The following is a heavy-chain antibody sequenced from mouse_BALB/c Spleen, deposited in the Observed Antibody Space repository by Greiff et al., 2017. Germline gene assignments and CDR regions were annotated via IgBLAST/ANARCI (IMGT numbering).Heavy chain of an antibody. CDR1: GFSFSSFG. CDR3: SSSSTMITTYAMDY. D-gene: IGHD2-4*01. Sequence: EVKVVESGGGLVQPGGSRTLSCAVSGFSFSSFGMHWVRQAPEKGLEWVAYIRSGSSTIYYADTVTGRFTISRDNPKNTLFLQMTSLRYEDTAMYYCSSSSTMITTYAMDYWGQGTSVTVSS. V-gene: IGHV5-17*02. J-gene: IGHJ4*01. CDR2: IRSGSSTI.